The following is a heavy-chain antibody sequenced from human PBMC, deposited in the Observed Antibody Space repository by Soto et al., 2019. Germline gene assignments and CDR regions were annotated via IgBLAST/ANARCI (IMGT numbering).Heavy chain of an antibody. CDR3: ARVTPGNNLYYFSGLDF. D-gene: IGHD1-1*01. CDR1: GFTFDTYG. V-gene: IGHV3-30-3*01. CDR2: ISYEGSNT. Sequence: GGSLRLSCVASGFTFDTYGIHWVRQAPGKGLQWVTLISYEGSNTYYADSVRGRFTISRDNSKNTLYLQMNTLRPEDTGLYYCARVTPGNNLYYFSGLDFWGQGTSVTVSS. J-gene: IGHJ6*02.